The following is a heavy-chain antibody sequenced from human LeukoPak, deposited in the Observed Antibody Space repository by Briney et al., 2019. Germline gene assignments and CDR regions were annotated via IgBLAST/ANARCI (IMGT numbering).Heavy chain of an antibody. CDR2: INGSGDAT. Sequence: GGSLRLSCAVSGFIFDHFAMSWVRQAPGKGLEWVSLINGSGDATKHADSVMGRFTISRDNSKNTLYLQMNSLRAEDTAVYYCAKDQYCTSTSCYVGYWGRGTLVTVSS. CDR1: GFIFDHFA. J-gene: IGHJ4*02. CDR3: AKDQYCTSTSCYVGY. D-gene: IGHD2-2*01. V-gene: IGHV3-23*01.